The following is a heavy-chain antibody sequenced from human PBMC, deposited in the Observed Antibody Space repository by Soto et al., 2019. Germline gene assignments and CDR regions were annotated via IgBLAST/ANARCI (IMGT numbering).Heavy chain of an antibody. CDR1: GYTFTSYG. CDR3: ARGIQLWPSDYYYGMDV. D-gene: IGHD5-18*01. V-gene: IGHV1-18*04. Sequence: QVQLVQSGAEVKKPGASVKVSCKASGYTFTSYGISWVRQAHGQGLEWMGWISAYNGNTNYAQKLQGRVTMTTDTSTSTAYMELRSLRSDDTAVYYCARGIQLWPSDYYYGMDVWGQGTTVTVSS. CDR2: ISAYNGNT. J-gene: IGHJ6*02.